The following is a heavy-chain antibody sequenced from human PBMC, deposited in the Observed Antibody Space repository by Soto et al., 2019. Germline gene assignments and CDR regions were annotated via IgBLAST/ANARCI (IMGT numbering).Heavy chain of an antibody. CDR2: ISASNGNT. J-gene: IGHJ5*02. CDR3: ARDPNIVVVPAAPMFDP. V-gene: IGHV1-18*01. Sequence: QVQLVQSGAEVKKPGASVKVSCKASGYTFTSYGISWVRQAPGQGLEWMGWISASNGNTNYAQKLQGRVTMTTDTSTSTAYMELRSLRSDDTAVYYCARDPNIVVVPAAPMFDPWGQGTLVTVSS. D-gene: IGHD2-2*01. CDR1: GYTFTSYG.